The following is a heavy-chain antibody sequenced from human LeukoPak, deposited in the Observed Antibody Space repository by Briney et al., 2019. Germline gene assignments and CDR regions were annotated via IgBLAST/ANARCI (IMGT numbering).Heavy chain of an antibody. Sequence: SETLSLTCTVSGGSISSGGYYWSWIRQLPGKGLEWIGYIYYSGSTYYNPSLKSRVTISVDTSKNQFSLKLSSVTAADTAVYYCARAYGETIDYWGQGTLVTVSS. V-gene: IGHV4-31*02. CDR1: GGSISSGGYY. CDR3: ARAYGETIDY. D-gene: IGHD4-17*01. CDR2: IYYSGST. J-gene: IGHJ4*02.